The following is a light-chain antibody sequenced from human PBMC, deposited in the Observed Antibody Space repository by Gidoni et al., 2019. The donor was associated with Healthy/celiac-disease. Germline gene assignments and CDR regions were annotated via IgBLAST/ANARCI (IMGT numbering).Light chain of an antibody. CDR3: QQYGSSPR. Sequence: IVLKQSPGTLSLSPGERATLSCRASQSVSSSYLAWYQQKPGQAPRLLIYGASSRATGIPDRYSGSGSGTDFTLTISRLEPEDFAVYYCQQYGSSPRFGPGTKVDIK. V-gene: IGKV3-20*01. CDR2: GAS. CDR1: QSVSSSY. J-gene: IGKJ3*01.